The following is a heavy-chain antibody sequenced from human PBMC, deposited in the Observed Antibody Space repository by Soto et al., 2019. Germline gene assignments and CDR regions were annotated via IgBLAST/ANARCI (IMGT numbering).Heavy chain of an antibody. J-gene: IGHJ4*02. CDR3: DRNRDFAIDY. CDR2: SRNKPRSYTT. CDR1: RFTFSDHY. Sequence: EVQLVESGGGLVQPGGSLRLSCAASRFTFSDHYMDWVRQAPGKGLEWVGRSRNKPRSYTTEYAASVKGGFTISIDGSKTSLYLKMTSLKTEDTAVYYCDRNRDFAIDYWGQGTLVTVST. V-gene: IGHV3-72*01.